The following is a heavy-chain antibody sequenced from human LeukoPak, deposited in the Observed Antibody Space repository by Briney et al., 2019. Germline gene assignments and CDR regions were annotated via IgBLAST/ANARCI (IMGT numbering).Heavy chain of an antibody. Sequence: SETLSLTCTVSGGSVSSGSYYWSWIRQSPGKGLEWIGYIYYSGSTNYNPSLKSRVTISVDTSKNQFSLKVSSVTAADTAVYYCARRSWYNWFDRWGQGTLVTVSS. CDR1: GGSVSSGSYY. D-gene: IGHD6-13*01. CDR3: ARRSWYNWFDR. CDR2: IYYSGST. V-gene: IGHV4-61*01. J-gene: IGHJ5*02.